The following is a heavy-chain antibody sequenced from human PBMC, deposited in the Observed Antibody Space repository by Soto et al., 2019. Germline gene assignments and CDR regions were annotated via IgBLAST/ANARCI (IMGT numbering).Heavy chain of an antibody. CDR1: GFTFSGYA. D-gene: IGHD5-12*01. V-gene: IGHV3-23*01. CDR3: AKVVMATIKSPFDY. Sequence: PGGSLRLSCAASGFTFSGYAMSWVRQAPGKGLEWVSAISGSGGSTYYADSVKGRFTISRDNSKNTLYLQMNSLRAEDTAVYYCAKVVMATIKSPFDYWGQGTLVTVSS. CDR2: ISGSGGST. J-gene: IGHJ4*02.